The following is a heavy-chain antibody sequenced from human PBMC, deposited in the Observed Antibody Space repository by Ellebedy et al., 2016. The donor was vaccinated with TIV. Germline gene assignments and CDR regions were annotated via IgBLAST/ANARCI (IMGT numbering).Heavy chain of an antibody. V-gene: IGHV3-7*01. CDR2: IKQDGSEK. Sequence: GESLKISXAGSGFTFRSYWMSWVRQAPGKGLEWVANIKQDGSEKYYVDSVKGRFTISRDNSKNTLYLQMNSLRAEDTAVYYCARWYSSLIITPGWFDPWGQGTLVTVSS. J-gene: IGHJ5*02. CDR1: GFTFRSYW. D-gene: IGHD6-13*01. CDR3: ARWYSSLIITPGWFDP.